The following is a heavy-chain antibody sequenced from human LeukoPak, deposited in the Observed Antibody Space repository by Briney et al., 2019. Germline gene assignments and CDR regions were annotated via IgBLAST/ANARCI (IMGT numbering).Heavy chain of an antibody. CDR1: GFTFINYE. CDR3: ARGGAGRDGFDI. Sequence: GGSLRLSCEASGFTFINYEMNWVRQAPGKGLEWVSYISGSGSTIYYADSVKGRFTISRDNSKNILYLQMDSLRAEDTAIYYCARGGAGRDGFDIWGQGTMVTVSS. D-gene: IGHD3-16*01. V-gene: IGHV3-48*03. CDR2: ISGSGSTI. J-gene: IGHJ3*02.